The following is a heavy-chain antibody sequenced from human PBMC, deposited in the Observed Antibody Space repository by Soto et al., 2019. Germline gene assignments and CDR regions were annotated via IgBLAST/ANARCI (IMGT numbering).Heavy chain of an antibody. CDR3: ARRRTPAAMTDY. CDR2: IYYTGGT. CDR1: SGSISTYY. Sequence: SETLSLTCTVSSGSISTYYWSWIRQPPGEGLEWIGYIYYTGGTNYNPSLKTPVAISMDTSKNQFSLNLSSVTAADPAVYYCARRRTPAAMTDYWGKGTLVTASS. V-gene: IGHV4-59*08. D-gene: IGHD2-2*01. J-gene: IGHJ4*02.